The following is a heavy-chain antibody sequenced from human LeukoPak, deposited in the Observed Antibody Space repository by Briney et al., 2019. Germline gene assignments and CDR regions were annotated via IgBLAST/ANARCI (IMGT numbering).Heavy chain of an antibody. CDR2: IYSGGST. CDR1: GFTVSSNY. V-gene: IGHV3-53*01. D-gene: IGHD3-22*01. J-gene: IGHJ4*02. Sequence: GGSLRLSCAASGFTVSSNYMSWVRQAPGKGLEWVSVIYSGGSTYYADSVKGRFTISRDNSKNTLYLQMNSLRAEDTAVYYCGRSSSGYYYTLIDYWGQGTLVTVSS. CDR3: GRSSSGYYYTLIDY.